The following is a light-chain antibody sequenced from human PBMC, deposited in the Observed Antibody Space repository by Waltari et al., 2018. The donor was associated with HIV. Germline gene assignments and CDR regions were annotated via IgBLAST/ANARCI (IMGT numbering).Light chain of an antibody. Sequence: DIALSPSPGTLSLSPGVRALLSWRASHSVGDNYLAWYQQKPGQSPRLLIYGASSRATGIPDRFSGSGSGTDFTLTINRVEPEDFAVYYCQQYGSSPLTFGGGTKVEIK. V-gene: IGKV3-20*01. CDR3: QQYGSSPLT. CDR2: GAS. CDR1: HSVGDNY. J-gene: IGKJ4*01.